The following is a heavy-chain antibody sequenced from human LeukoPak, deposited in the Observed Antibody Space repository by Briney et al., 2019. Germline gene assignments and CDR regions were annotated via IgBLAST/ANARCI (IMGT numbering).Heavy chain of an antibody. CDR2: IHDSGST. CDR1: GASISSGDYH. J-gene: IGHJ5*02. Sequence: SQTLSLTCTVSGASISSGDYHWNWIRQSPGKGLEWIGFIHDSGSTYYNPSLKSRVTKSRDMSKKQFSLKLSSVTAADTAVYYCARGFGSGSYYYGWFDPWGQGTLVTVSS. D-gene: IGHD3-10*01. CDR3: ARGFGSGSYYYGWFDP. V-gene: IGHV4-30-4*01.